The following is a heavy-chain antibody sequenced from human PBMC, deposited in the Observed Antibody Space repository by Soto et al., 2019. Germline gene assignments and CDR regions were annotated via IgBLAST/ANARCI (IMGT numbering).Heavy chain of an antibody. V-gene: IGHV1-8*01. Sequence: ASVKVSCKASGYTFTNFGISWVRQATGQGLEYLGWMNPNSGDTAYVQKFQGRLTMTWDTSITTAYMELSGLRSEDTALYFCARGVKYGAYSRWFDPWGQGTLVTVSS. CDR2: MNPNSGDT. CDR3: ARGVKYGAYSRWFDP. J-gene: IGHJ5*02. D-gene: IGHD4-17*01. CDR1: GYTFTNFG.